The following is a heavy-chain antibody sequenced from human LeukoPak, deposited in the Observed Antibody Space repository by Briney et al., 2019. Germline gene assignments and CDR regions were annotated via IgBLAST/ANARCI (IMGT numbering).Heavy chain of an antibody. V-gene: IGHV3-9*01. CDR1: GFTFDDYA. D-gene: IGHD3-22*01. Sequence: GRSLRLSCAASGFTFDDYAVHWVRQAPRKGLEWVSGISWNSGSIGYADSVKGRFTISRDNAKNSLYLQMNSLRAEDTALYYCAKGSSGYYNWFDPWGQGTLVTVSS. CDR3: AKGSSGYYNWFDP. J-gene: IGHJ5*02. CDR2: ISWNSGSI.